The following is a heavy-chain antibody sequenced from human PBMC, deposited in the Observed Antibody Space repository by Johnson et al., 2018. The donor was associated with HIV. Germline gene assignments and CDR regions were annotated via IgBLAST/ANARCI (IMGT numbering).Heavy chain of an antibody. CDR2: ISWDGGST. CDR1: GFTFSSHA. D-gene: IGHD4-17*01. J-gene: IGHJ3*02. Sequence: VQLVESGGGVVQPGKSLRLSCAASGFTFSSHAMHWVRQAPGKGLEWVSLISWDGGSTYYADSVKGRFTISRDNSKNSLYLQMNSLRAEDTALYYCAKDRGIGDYARAFHIWGQGTLVTVTS. CDR3: AKDRGIGDYARAFHI. V-gene: IGHV3-43D*03.